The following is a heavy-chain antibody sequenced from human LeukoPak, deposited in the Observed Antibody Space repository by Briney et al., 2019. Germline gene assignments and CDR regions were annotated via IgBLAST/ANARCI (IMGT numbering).Heavy chain of an antibody. CDR2: INHSGST. Sequence: SETLSLTCAVYGGSFSGYYWSWIRQPPGKGLEWIGEINHSGSTNYNPSLKSRVTISVDTSKNKFSLKLSSVTAADTAVYYCARRSYDYVWGTDYWGQGTLVTVSS. J-gene: IGHJ4*02. D-gene: IGHD3-16*01. V-gene: IGHV4-34*01. CDR1: GGSFSGYY. CDR3: ARRSYDYVWGTDY.